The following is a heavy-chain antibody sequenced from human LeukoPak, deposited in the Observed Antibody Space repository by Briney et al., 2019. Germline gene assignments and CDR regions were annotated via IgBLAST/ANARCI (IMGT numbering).Heavy chain of an antibody. V-gene: IGHV3-21*01. J-gene: IGHJ4*02. CDR1: GFTFSSYS. CDR2: ISSSSSYI. D-gene: IGHD5-18*01. Sequence: PGGSLRLSCAASGFTFSSYSMNWVRQAPGKGLEWISSISSSSSYIYYADSVKGRFTISRDNAKNSLYLQMNSLRAEDTAVYYCARDQVGYSYGARLNYWGQGTLVTVSS. CDR3: ARDQVGYSYGARLNY.